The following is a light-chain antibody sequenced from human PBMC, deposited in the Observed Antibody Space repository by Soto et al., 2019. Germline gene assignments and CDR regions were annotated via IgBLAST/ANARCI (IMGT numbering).Light chain of an antibody. V-gene: IGKV3-15*01. CDR1: ESLSTY. Sequence: EIVMTQSPATLSVSPGERVTLSCRASESLSTYLAWYQQKPGQAPRLLIYGASTRATGVPARFSGSGSATDFPLTISSLQSEDSAVYYCQSYNDWPFSFGQGTKLQIK. CDR3: QSYNDWPFS. CDR2: GAS. J-gene: IGKJ2*01.